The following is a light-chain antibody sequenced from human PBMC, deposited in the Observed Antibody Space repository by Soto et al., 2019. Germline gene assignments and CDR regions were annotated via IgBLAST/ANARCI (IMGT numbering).Light chain of an antibody. J-gene: IGKJ2*01. Sequence: IVLTQSPGTLSLSPGERATLSCRASQSVSSNYLAWYQQKPGQPPRLLLYGTFSTATGVPDRFSGSGSGTDLTLTINRLEPEDFAVYYCQQYVSSPYTFGQGTRLEIK. CDR1: QSVSSNY. V-gene: IGKV3-20*01. CDR3: QQYVSSPYT. CDR2: GTF.